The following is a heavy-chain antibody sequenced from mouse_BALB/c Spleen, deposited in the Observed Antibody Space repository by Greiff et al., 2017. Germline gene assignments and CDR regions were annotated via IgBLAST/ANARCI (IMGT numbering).Heavy chain of an antibody. J-gene: IGHJ4*01. D-gene: IGHD1-1*01. Sequence: VQLQQSGPELVKPGASVKMSCKASGYTFTSYVMHWVKQKPGQGLEWIGYINPYNDGTKYNEKFKGKATLTSDKSSSTAYMELSSLTSEDSAVYYCARSGAYYGSSVYYYAMDYWGQGTSVTVSS. CDR2: INPYNDGT. V-gene: IGHV1-14*01. CDR1: GYTFTSYV. CDR3: ARSGAYYGSSVYYYAMDY.